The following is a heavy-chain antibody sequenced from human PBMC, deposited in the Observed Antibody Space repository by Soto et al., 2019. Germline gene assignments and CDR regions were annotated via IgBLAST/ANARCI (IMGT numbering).Heavy chain of an antibody. CDR2: IYYSGTT. Sequence: SETLSLTCTVSNGSVSSGTYSWSWVRQPPGKGLEWIGYIYYSGTTYYTPSLKSRLTMSMDRANDHFSLNLTSVTAADTAVYFCARGHYYGMDVRGQGITVTVSS. CDR1: NGSVSSGTYS. V-gene: IGHV4-30-2*01. J-gene: IGHJ6*02. CDR3: ARGHYYGMDV.